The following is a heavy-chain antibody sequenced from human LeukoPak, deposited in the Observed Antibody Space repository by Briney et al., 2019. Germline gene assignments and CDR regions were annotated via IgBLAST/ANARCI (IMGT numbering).Heavy chain of an antibody. CDR1: GFTFSTYA. D-gene: IGHD3-3*01. CDR2: ISGSGANT. CDR3: AKERADYTNPYYFDY. V-gene: IGHV3-23*01. Sequence: GGSLRLSCAASGFTFSTYAMSWVRQAPGKGLEWVSTISGSGANTYYADSVRGRFTISRDNSTNTLYLHMNSLRAEDTAVYYCAKERADYTNPYYFDYWGQGTLVTVSS. J-gene: IGHJ4*02.